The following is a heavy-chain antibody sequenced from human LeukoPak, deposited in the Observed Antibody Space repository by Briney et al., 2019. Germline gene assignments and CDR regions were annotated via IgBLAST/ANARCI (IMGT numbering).Heavy chain of an antibody. CDR2: IYYSGST. Sequence: SETLSLTCTVSGGSISSYYWGWIRQPPGKGLEWIGYIYYSGSTNYNPSLKSRVTISVDTSKNQFSLKLSSVTAADTAVYYCARYVDTAMDYFDYWGQGTLVTVSS. V-gene: IGHV4-59*01. D-gene: IGHD5-18*01. CDR1: GGSISSYY. CDR3: ARYVDTAMDYFDY. J-gene: IGHJ4*02.